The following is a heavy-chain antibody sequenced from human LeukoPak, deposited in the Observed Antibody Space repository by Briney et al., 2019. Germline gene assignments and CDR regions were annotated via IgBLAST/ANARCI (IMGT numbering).Heavy chain of an antibody. CDR3: TKDLFWTGSVDSNFYMDI. Sequence: GGSLRLSCAASGFTVSNTFMSWVRQAPGKGLEWVSVIYSVGTTYYADSVKGRFTISRDNSKNTLYLQMYSLRADDTAVYHCTKDLFWTGSVDSNFYMDIWGKGTTVVVSS. D-gene: IGHD3/OR15-3a*01. J-gene: IGHJ6*03. V-gene: IGHV3-53*01. CDR1: GFTVSNTF. CDR2: IYSVGTT.